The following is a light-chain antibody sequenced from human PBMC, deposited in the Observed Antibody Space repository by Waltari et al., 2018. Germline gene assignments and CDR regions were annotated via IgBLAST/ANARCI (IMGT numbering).Light chain of an antibody. CDR3: CSYAGSYTV. CDR1: NSDVGGYNY. Sequence: QSALTQPRPVSGSPGQSVTISCSGTNSDVGGYNYVSWYQRHPGKATKLMIYDVSKRPFGVPGRFSGSKSGITASVTVSGLQAEDEAEYYCCSYAGSYTVFGGGTKRTV. CDR2: DVS. J-gene: IGLJ3*02. V-gene: IGLV2-11*01.